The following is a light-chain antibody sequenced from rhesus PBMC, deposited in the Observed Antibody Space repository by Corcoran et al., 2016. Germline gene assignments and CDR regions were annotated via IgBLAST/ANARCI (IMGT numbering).Light chain of an antibody. Sequence: DIQLTQSPSSLSASVGDRVTITCRASQGISSYLAWYQQKSGKAPKFLIYDASNLQSGVPSRFSCSGSRTEFTLTISSLQPEDFATYYCRQRNSYPLTFGGGTKVEIK. CDR3: RQRNSYPLT. CDR2: DAS. J-gene: IGKJ4*01. V-gene: IGKV1-38*01. CDR1: QGISSY.